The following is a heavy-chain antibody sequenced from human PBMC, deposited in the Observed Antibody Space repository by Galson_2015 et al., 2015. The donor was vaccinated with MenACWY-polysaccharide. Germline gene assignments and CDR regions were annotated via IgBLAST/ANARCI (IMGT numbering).Heavy chain of an antibody. J-gene: IGHJ4*02. V-gene: IGHV3-23*01. CDR3: AKAYIVVIPDAAYDC. CDR1: EFTFSSYG. D-gene: IGHD2-2*01. CDR2: IRSDGTTT. Sequence: SLRLSCAASEFTFSSYGMHWVRQAPGKGLVCVSHIRSDGTTTYYADAVKGRFTISRDNSKNTLYLQMDSLRAEDTAVYYCAKAYIVVIPDAAYDCCGQGTLVTVSS.